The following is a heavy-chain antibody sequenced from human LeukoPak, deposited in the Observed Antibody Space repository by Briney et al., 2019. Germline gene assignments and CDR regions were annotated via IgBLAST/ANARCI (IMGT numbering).Heavy chain of an antibody. CDR2: IRYDGSNK. V-gene: IGHV3-30*02. CDR1: GFTFSSYA. J-gene: IGHJ6*03. D-gene: IGHD2-2*01. Sequence: PGGSLRLSCAASGFTFSSYAMHWVRQAPGKGLEWVAFIRYDGSNKYYADSVKGRFTISRDNSKNTLYLQMNSLRAEDTAVYYCAKRGEDCSSTSCPSPYYYMDVWGKGTTVTVSS. CDR3: AKRGEDCSSTSCPSPYYYMDV.